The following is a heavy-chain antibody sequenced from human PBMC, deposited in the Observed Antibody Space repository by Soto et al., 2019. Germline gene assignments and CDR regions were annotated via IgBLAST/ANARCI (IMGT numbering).Heavy chain of an antibody. Sequence: SEALSLTCAVSGGSIIRGGYSWSWIRQAPGKGLEWIGYIYHSGSTYYNPSLKSRVTISVDRSKNQFSPKLSSVTAADTAVYYCARGRYLQSFLTYIDYWGQGTLVTVS. CDR1: GGSIIRGGYS. CDR2: IYHSGST. V-gene: IGHV4-30-2*01. CDR3: ARGRYLQSFLTYIDY. J-gene: IGHJ4*02. D-gene: IGHD1-1*01.